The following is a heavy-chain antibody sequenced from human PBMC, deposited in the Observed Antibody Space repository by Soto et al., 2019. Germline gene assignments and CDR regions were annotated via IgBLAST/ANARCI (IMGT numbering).Heavy chain of an antibody. V-gene: IGHV3-23*01. CDR1: GFTFSSYA. CDR2: INAGGTST. CDR3: AKVLYGGHSVPNYGVDV. D-gene: IGHD4-17*01. J-gene: IGHJ6*02. Sequence: PGGSLRLSCAASGFTFSSYAMSWVRQAPGKGLQWVSNINAGGTSTYYPGSVKGRFTISRDNSKNTLFLQLSSLTVEDTAIYYCAKVLYGGHSVPNYGVDVWGQGTTVTVSS.